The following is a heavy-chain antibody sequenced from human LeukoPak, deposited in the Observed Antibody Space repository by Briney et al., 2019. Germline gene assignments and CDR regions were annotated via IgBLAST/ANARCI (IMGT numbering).Heavy chain of an antibody. CDR3: ARDLGGPAAISNPDY. V-gene: IGHV3-66*01. D-gene: IGHD2-2*02. J-gene: IGHJ4*02. CDR1: GFTVRTNY. Sequence: GGSLRLSCAASGFTVRTNYMSWVRQAPGKGLEWVSVIFTGGDTYYADSVQGRFTISRDDSRNTLYLQMNSLRVEDTAVYYCARDLGGPAAISNPDYWGQGTLVTVSS. CDR2: IFTGGDT.